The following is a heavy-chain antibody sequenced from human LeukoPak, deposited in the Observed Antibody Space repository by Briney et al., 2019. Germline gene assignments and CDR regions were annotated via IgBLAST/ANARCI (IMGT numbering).Heavy chain of an antibody. CDR3: ARDAFIAAAGYYFDY. V-gene: IGHV1-2*02. D-gene: IGHD6-13*01. CDR1: GYTFTGYY. CDR2: INPNSGGT. J-gene: IGHJ4*02. Sequence: ASVKVSCKASGYTFTGYYMHWVRRAPGQGLEWMGWINPNSGGTNYAQKFQGRVTMTRDTSISTAYMELSSLRSDDTAVYYCARDAFIAAAGYYFDYWGQGTLVTVSS.